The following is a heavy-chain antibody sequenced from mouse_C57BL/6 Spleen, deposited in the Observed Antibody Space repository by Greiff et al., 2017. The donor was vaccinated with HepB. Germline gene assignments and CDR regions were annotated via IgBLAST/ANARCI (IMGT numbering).Heavy chain of an antibody. J-gene: IGHJ4*01. CDR2: IDPSDSYT. D-gene: IGHD1-3*01. V-gene: IGHV1-50*01. Sequence: VQLQQPGAELVKPGASVKLSCKASGYTFTSYWMQWVKQRPGQGLEWIGEIDPSDSYTNYNQKFKGKATLTVDTSSSTAYMQLSSLTSEDSAVYYCARWSGPYYYAMDYWGQGTSVTVSS. CDR3: ARWSGPYYYAMDY. CDR1: GYTFTSYW.